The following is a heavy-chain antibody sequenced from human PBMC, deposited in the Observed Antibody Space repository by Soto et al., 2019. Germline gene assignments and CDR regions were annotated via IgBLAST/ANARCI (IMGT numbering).Heavy chain of an antibody. Sequence: ASVKVSCKASGYTFTNYGITWVRQAPGQGLEWMGWITASNGNANYAREIQGRLTLTRDASTNTASMELRSLRSDDTAVYYCARGASCSSTSCYDNFHYGLAVWGQGTTVTVSS. CDR3: ARGASCSSTSCYDNFHYGLAV. CDR2: ITASNGNA. CDR1: GYTFTNYG. J-gene: IGHJ6*02. D-gene: IGHD2-2*01. V-gene: IGHV1-18*01.